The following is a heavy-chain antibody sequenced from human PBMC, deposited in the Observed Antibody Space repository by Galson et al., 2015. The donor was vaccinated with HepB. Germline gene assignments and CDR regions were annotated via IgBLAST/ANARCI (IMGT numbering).Heavy chain of an antibody. Sequence: SLRLSCAASGFTFDDYAMHWVRQAPGKGLEWVSGISWNSGSIGYADSVKGRFTISRDNAKNSLYLQMNSLRAEDTALYYCAKGPFDYWGQGTLVTASS. CDR1: GFTFDDYA. V-gene: IGHV3-9*01. CDR3: AKGPFDY. CDR2: ISWNSGSI. J-gene: IGHJ4*02.